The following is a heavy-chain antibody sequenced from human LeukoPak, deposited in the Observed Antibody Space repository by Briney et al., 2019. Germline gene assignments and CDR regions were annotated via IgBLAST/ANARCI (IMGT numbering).Heavy chain of an antibody. CDR3: ARVAKERVGGVYYFDY. V-gene: IGHV3-13*01. J-gene: IGHJ4*02. CDR2: IGTAGDT. D-gene: IGHD1-1*01. CDR1: GFTFSDYD. Sequence: GGSLRLSCAASGFTFSDYDMHWVRQATGEGLEWVSAIGTAGDTYYTGSVKGRFTISRENAKNSLYLQMNSLRAGDTAVYYWARVAKERVGGVYYFDYWGQGTLVTVSS.